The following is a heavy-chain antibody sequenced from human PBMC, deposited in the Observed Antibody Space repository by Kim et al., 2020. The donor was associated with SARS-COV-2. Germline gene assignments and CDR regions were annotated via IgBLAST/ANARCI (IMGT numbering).Heavy chain of an antibody. D-gene: IGHD3-3*01. CDR3: ARVYYDFWSGYRIGGSASTGMDV. CDR1: GGSFSGYY. J-gene: IGHJ6*02. V-gene: IGHV4-34*01. Sequence: SETLSLTCAVYGGSFSGYYWSWIRQPPGKGLEWIGEINHSGSTNYNPSLKSRVTISVDTSKNQFSLKLSSVTAADTAVYYCARVYYDFWSGYRIGGSASTGMDVWGQGTTVTVSS. CDR2: INHSGST.